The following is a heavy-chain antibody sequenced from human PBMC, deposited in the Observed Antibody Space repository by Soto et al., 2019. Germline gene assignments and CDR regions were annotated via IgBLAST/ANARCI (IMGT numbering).Heavy chain of an antibody. V-gene: IGHV3-21*06. D-gene: IGHD6-6*01. CDR2: ISVSGKDT. CDR3: ARVLIVRTSSYYCGMDF. CDR1: GFTLSNYG. Sequence: PXGSLRLSCATSGFTLSNYGMNWVRQAPGKGLGWVASISVSGKDTFYRDSVKGRFTISRDNAESSLVLQMNSLKVDDTAVYHCARVLIVRTSSYYCGMDFWGPGTTVTVSS. J-gene: IGHJ6*02.